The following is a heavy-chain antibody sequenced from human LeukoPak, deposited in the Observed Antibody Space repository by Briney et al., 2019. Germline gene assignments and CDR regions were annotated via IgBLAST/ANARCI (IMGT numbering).Heavy chain of an antibody. CDR2: IYHSGST. CDR1: GGSISSSNW. Sequence: SGTLSLTCAVSGGSISSSNWWSWVRQPPGKGLEWIGEIYHSGSTNYNPSLKSRVTISVDTSKNQFSLKLSSVTAADTAAYYCARGHARSYYYYYYYMDVWGKGTTVTVSS. J-gene: IGHJ6*03. CDR3: ARGHARSYYYYYYYMDV. V-gene: IGHV4-4*02.